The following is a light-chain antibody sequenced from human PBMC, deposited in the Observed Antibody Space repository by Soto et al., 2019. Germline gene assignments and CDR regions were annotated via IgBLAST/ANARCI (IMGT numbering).Light chain of an antibody. CDR1: QDIRNF. J-gene: IGKJ3*01. Sequence: DIQMTQSPTSLSASAGDRVTITYRASQDIRNFVAWYQQKPGKAPKLLIYAASTLQSGVPSRFSGSGSGTDFTLTINSLQPEDVATYFCQKYSSVPVFGPGTKVEIK. CDR3: QKYSSVPV. CDR2: AAS. V-gene: IGKV1-27*01.